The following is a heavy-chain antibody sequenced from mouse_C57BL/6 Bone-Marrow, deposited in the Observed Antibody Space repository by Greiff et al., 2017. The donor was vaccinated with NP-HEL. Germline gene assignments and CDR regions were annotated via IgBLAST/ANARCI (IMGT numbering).Heavy chain of an antibody. J-gene: IGHJ2*01. CDR2: IYPGGGYT. CDR1: GYTFTNYW. Sequence: QVQLQQSGAELVRPGTSVKMSCKASGYTFTNYWIGWAKQRPGHGLEWIGDIYPGGGYTNYNEKFKGKATLTADKSSSTAYMQFSSLTSEDSAIYYCARNDYDGGGRYFDYWGQGTTLTVSS. CDR3: ARNDYDGGGRYFDY. V-gene: IGHV1-63*01. D-gene: IGHD2-4*01.